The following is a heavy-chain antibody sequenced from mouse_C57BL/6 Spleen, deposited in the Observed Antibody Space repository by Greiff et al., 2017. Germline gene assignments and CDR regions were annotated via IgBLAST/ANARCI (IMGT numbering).Heavy chain of an antibody. V-gene: IGHV1-59*01. CDR1: GYTFTSYW. J-gene: IGHJ1*03. CDR3: ARGAVGAPYWYFDV. CDR2: IYPSDSYT. Sequence: QVQLQQSGAELVRPGTSVKLSCKASGYTFTSYWMHWVKQRPGQGLEWIGVIYPSDSYTNYNQKFKGKATLTVDTSSSTAYMQLSSLTSEDSAVFDCARGAVGAPYWYFDVWGTGTTVTVSS. D-gene: IGHD1-1*01.